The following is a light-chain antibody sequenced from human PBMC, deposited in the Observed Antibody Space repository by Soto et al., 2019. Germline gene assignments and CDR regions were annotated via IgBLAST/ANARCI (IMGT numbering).Light chain of an antibody. CDR2: NSS. CDR1: QSVRSNY. J-gene: IGKJ1*01. CDR3: QQYRDLPQT. Sequence: ETVLTQSPGTLSLSPGERATLSCRASQSVRSNYLAWYNQKPGQAPRLLIYNSSTRATGIPDRFSGSGSGTDFTLTISRLEPEDFALYYCQQYRDLPQTFGQGTKVEMK. V-gene: IGKV3-20*01.